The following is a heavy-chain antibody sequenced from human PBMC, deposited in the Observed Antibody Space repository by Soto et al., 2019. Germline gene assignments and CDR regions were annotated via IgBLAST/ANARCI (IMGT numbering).Heavy chain of an antibody. V-gene: IGHV3-23*01. CDR3: ASLGKTVVVAASRYYYYGMDV. J-gene: IGHJ6*02. CDR2: ISGSGGST. D-gene: IGHD2-15*01. Sequence: GGSLRLSCAASGFTFSNYAMSWVRQAQGKGLEWVSAISGSGGSTYYADSVKGRFTISRDNSKNTLYLQMNSLRAEDTAVYYCASLGKTVVVAASRYYYYGMDVWGQGTTVTAP. CDR1: GFTFSNYA.